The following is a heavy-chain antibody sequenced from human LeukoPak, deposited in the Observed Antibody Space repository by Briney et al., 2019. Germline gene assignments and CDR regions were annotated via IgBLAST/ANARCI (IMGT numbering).Heavy chain of an antibody. CDR3: ARGRRRYNWKGVGYYFDY. D-gene: IGHD1-20*01. V-gene: IGHV4-39*07. Sequence: SETLSLTCTVSGGSISSSSYYWGWIRQPPGKGLEWIGEINHSGSTNYNPSLKSRFTISVDTSKTQFSLKLSSVTAADTAVYYCARGRRRYNWKGVGYYFDYWGQGTLVTVSS. CDR2: INHSGST. J-gene: IGHJ4*02. CDR1: GGSISSSSYY.